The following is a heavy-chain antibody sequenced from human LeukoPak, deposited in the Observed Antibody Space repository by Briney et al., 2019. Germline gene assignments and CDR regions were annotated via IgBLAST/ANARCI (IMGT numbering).Heavy chain of an antibody. Sequence: SETLSLTCTVSGGSISSGGYSWSWIRQPPGKGLEWIGYIYHSGSTYYNPSLKSRVTISVDRSKNQFSLKLSSVTAADTAVYYCARDYGRDAFDIWGQGTMVTVSS. J-gene: IGHJ3*02. CDR3: ARDYGRDAFDI. CDR2: IYHSGST. D-gene: IGHD3-10*01. CDR1: GGSISSGGYS. V-gene: IGHV4-30-2*01.